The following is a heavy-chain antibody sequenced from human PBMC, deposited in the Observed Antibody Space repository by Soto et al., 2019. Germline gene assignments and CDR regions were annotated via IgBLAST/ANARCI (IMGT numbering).Heavy chain of an antibody. V-gene: IGHV3-48*01. J-gene: IGHJ4*02. CDR2: ISSSSDTI. CDR3: ARSSTFYDY. CDR1: GFTLPGYS. Sequence: EVHVVESGGDLVQPGGSLRLSCAPSGFTLPGYSMNWVRQAPGKGLEWVSYISSSSDTIYYADSVKGRFTISRDNAKNLRYLQMKSLRAEDTAVYYCARSSTFYDYWGQGTPVTVSS. D-gene: IGHD6-6*01.